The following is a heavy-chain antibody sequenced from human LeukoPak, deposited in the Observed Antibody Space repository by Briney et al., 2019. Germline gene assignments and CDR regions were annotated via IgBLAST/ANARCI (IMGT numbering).Heavy chain of an antibody. Sequence: SETLYLTCTVSGGSISSSSDYWGWIRQPPGKGLEWIGSIYYRGITYYNPSLKSRVTISVDTSKNQFSLKLSSVTAADTAVYYCARVVYDSSTYPKSYFDFWGQGTLVTVSS. V-gene: IGHV4-39*07. CDR2: IYYRGIT. CDR1: GGSISSSSDY. CDR3: ARVVYDSSTYPKSYFDF. D-gene: IGHD3-22*01. J-gene: IGHJ4*02.